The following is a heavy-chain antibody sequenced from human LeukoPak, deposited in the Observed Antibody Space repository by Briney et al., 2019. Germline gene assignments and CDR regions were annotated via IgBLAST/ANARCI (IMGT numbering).Heavy chain of an antibody. V-gene: IGHV7-4-1*02. CDR2: INANTGNP. CDR1: GYTLTELS. CDR3: ARDAATIIFDH. J-gene: IGHJ4*02. D-gene: IGHD5-24*01. Sequence: ASVKVSCKVSGYTLTELSMHWVRQAPGQGLEWMGWINANTGNPTYAQGFTGRFVFSLDTSVSTAYLQISSLKAEDTAVYYCARDAATIIFDHWGQGTLVTVSS.